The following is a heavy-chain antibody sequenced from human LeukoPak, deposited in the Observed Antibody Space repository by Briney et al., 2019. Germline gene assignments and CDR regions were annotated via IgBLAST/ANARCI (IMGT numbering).Heavy chain of an antibody. J-gene: IGHJ4*02. V-gene: IGHV3-30*04. Sequence: GGSLRLSCAASGFTFSGYAMHWVRQAPGKGLEWVAVISYDESNKYYADSVKGRFTISRDNSKNTLYLQMNSLRAEDTAVYYCARDQSSGYDQGAVDLFDYWGQGTLVTVSS. CDR3: ARDQSSGYDQGAVDLFDY. CDR1: GFTFSGYA. D-gene: IGHD5-12*01. CDR2: ISYDESNK.